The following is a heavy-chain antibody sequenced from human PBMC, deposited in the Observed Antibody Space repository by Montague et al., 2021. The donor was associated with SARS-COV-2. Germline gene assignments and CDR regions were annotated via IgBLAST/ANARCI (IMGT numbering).Heavy chain of an antibody. Sequence: SETLSLTCTVSGGSMSDHYWAWIRQPPGKGLEWLAYIYYSGGIXSXASXXXRVSMSVDTSKNQFYLKLTSATAADMAVYYCARAVSVRRAVNWFDPWGQGTLVTVSS. D-gene: IGHD3-10*01. J-gene: IGHJ5*02. CDR2: IYYSGGI. CDR1: GGSMSDHY. CDR3: ARAVSVRRAVNWFDP. V-gene: IGHV4-59*11.